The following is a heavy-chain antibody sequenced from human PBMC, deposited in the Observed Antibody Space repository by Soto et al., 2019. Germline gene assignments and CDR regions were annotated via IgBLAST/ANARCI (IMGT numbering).Heavy chain of an antibody. D-gene: IGHD3-22*01. CDR1: GGSISSSNW. Sequence: PSETLSLTCAVSGGSISSSNWWSWVRQPPGKGLEWIGEIYHSGSTNYNPSLKSRVTISVDKSKNQFSLKLSSVTAADTAVYYCARVGYYYDSSGYHYAGYFDYWGQGTLVT. J-gene: IGHJ4*02. CDR2: IYHSGST. CDR3: ARVGYYYDSSGYHYAGYFDY. V-gene: IGHV4-4*02.